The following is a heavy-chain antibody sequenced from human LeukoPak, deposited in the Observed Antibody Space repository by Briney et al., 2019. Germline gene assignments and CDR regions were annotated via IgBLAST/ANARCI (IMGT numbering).Heavy chain of an antibody. CDR1: GFTFSSYA. D-gene: IGHD2-15*01. CDR2: ISGSGGST. V-gene: IGHV3-23*01. J-gene: IGHJ4*02. CDR3: AKARGYCSGGSCYPHVHFDY. Sequence: GGSLRLSCAASGFTFSSYAMSWVRQAPGKGLEWVSAISGSGGSTYYADSVKGRFTISRDNSKNTLYLQMNSLRAEDTAVCYCAKARGYCSGGSCYPHVHFDYWGQGTLVTVSS.